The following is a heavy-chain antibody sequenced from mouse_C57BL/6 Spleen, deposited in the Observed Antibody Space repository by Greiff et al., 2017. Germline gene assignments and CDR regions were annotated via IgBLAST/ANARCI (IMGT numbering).Heavy chain of an antibody. Sequence: EVMLVESEGGLVQPGSSMKLSCTASGFTFSDYYMAWVRQVPEKGLEWVANINYDGSSTYYLDSLKSRFIISRDNAKNILYLQMSSLKSEDKATYYCARGVGYGNYVGFAYWGQGTLVTVSA. J-gene: IGHJ3*01. CDR1: GFTFSDYY. D-gene: IGHD2-1*01. V-gene: IGHV5-16*01. CDR2: INYDGSST. CDR3: ARGVGYGNYVGFAY.